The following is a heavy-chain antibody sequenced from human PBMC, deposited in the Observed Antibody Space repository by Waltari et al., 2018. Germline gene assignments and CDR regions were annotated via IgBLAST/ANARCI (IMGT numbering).Heavy chain of an antibody. CDR1: GYTFTGDE. V-gene: IGHV1-2*06. J-gene: IGHJ4*02. CDR3: VRASGRGHLDY. CDR2: INPNSGGT. Sequence: QVQLVQSGAEVKKPGASVKVSCKASGYTFTGDEMPWVRQAPGQGLEWMGRINPNSGGTNYAQKFQGRVTMTRDTSISTAYMELSRLRSDDTAVYYCVRASGRGHLDYWGQGTLVTVSS. D-gene: IGHD3-10*01.